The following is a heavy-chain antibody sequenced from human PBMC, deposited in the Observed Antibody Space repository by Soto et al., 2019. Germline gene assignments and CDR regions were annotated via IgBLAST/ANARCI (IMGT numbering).Heavy chain of an antibody. Sequence: PSVTLSLTCTVSGGAISNYYWTWIRQPAGKGLEWIGRIYSSGSTKYNPSLHSRVTMSLDTSNNQFSLSLTSVTAVDTAVYYCARPQPFPDWFDPWGQGHWVTVSS. CDR1: GGAISNYY. D-gene: IGHD2-2*01. CDR3: ARPQPFPDWFDP. J-gene: IGHJ5*02. CDR2: IYSSGST. V-gene: IGHV4-4*07.